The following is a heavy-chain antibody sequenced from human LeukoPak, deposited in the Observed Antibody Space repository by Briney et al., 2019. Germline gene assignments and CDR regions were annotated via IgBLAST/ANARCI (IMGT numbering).Heavy chain of an antibody. V-gene: IGHV1-2*02. CDR2: INPNSGGT. CDR1: GYTFTGYY. CDR3: ARLYSGYGNYSYYKDV. Sequence: ASVKVSCKASGYTFTGYYIHWVRQAPGQGLEWMGWINPNSGGTNYAQKFQGRVTMTRDTSISTAYMELSRLRSDDTAVYYCARLYSGYGNYSYYKDVWGKGPTVTVSS. D-gene: IGHD5-12*01. J-gene: IGHJ6*03.